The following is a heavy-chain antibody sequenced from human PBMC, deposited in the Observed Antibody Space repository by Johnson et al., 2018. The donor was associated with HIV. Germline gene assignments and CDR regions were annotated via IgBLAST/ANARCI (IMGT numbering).Heavy chain of an antibody. CDR2: IRYDGSNK. Sequence: QVQLVESGGGVVQPGGSLRLSCAASGFTFSSYGMHWVRQAPGKGLEWVAFIRYDGSNKYYADSVKGRFTISRDNSKNTLYLQMNSLRAEDTAVYYCARDKGIAARLGAFDSWGQGTMVTVSS. V-gene: IGHV3-30*02. D-gene: IGHD6-6*01. J-gene: IGHJ3*02. CDR3: ARDKGIAARLGAFDS. CDR1: GFTFSSYG.